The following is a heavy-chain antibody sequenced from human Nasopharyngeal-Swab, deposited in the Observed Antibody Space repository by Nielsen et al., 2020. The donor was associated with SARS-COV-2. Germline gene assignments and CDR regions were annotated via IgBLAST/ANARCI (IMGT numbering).Heavy chain of an antibody. V-gene: IGHV1-18*01. J-gene: IGHJ6*02. D-gene: IGHD2-21*02. CDR3: ARLYCGGDCYSEDYYGMDV. CDR2: IRAYNGNT. Sequence: ASVKVSCKASGYTFTSYGISWVRQAPGQGLEWMGWIRAYNGNTNYAQKLQGRVTMTTDTSTSTAYMELRSLRSDDTAVYYCARLYCGGDCYSEDYYGMDVWGQGTTVTVSS. CDR1: GYTFTSYG.